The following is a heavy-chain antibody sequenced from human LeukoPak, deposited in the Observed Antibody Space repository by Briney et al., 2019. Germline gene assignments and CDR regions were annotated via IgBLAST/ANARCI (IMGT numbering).Heavy chain of an antibody. Sequence: GGSLRLSCAASEFTVSSNYMHWVRQAPGKGLEWVALISYDGSNKYYADSVKGRFTISRDNSKSTLYLQMSSLRAEDTAVYYCARVAVAGTAEFDYWGQGTLVIVSS. V-gene: IGHV3-30*03. CDR1: EFTVSSNY. D-gene: IGHD6-19*01. J-gene: IGHJ4*02. CDR2: ISYDGSNK. CDR3: ARVAVAGTAEFDY.